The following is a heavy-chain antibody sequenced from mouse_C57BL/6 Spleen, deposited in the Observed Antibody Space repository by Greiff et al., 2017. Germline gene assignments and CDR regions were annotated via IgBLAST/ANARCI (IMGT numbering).Heavy chain of an antibody. D-gene: IGHD1-1*01. CDR2: INPNNGGT. CDR1: GYTFTDYY. J-gene: IGHJ4*01. Sequence: VQLQQSGPELVKPGASVKISCKASGYTFTDYYMNWVKQSHGKSLEWIGDINPNNGGTSYNQKFKGKATLTVDKPSSTAYMELRSLTSEDSAVYYCARYYGSRYYAMDYWGQGTSVTVSS. V-gene: IGHV1-26*01. CDR3: ARYYGSRYYAMDY.